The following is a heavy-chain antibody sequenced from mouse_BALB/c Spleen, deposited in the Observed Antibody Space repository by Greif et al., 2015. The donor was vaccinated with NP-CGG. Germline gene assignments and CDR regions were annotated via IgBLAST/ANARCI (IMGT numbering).Heavy chain of an antibody. Sequence: EVKLMESGPELVKPGASMKISCKASSYSFTGYTMNWVKQGHGKNLEWIGLINPYNGGISYNQKFKGKATLTVDKSSSTAYMDLLSLTSEDSAVYYCARDAYYGTHYYAMDYWGQGTSVTVSS. CDR1: SYSFTGYT. J-gene: IGHJ4*01. D-gene: IGHD2-10*01. V-gene: IGHV1S135*01. CDR2: INPYNGGI. CDR3: ARDAYYGTHYYAMDY.